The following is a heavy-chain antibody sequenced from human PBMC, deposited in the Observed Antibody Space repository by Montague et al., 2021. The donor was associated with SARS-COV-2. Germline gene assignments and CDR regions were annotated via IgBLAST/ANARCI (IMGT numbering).Heavy chain of an antibody. CDR2: ISYSGRT. Sequence: SETLSLTCTVSGGSVSSSPYYWGWIRQPPGRGLEWVGSISYSGRTCFXPSPKSRLTISVDSSENQFSLRLSSVTAADTAVYYCASSYYYGSGTYVYNYYMDVWGKGTTVTVSS. D-gene: IGHD3-10*01. CDR1: GGSVSSSPYY. CDR3: ASSYYYGSGTYVYNYYMDV. J-gene: IGHJ6*03. V-gene: IGHV4-39*01.